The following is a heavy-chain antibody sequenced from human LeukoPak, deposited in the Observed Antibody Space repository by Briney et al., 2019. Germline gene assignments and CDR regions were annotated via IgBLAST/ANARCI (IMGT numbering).Heavy chain of an antibody. CDR1: GSPFTTYW. D-gene: IGHD6-19*01. J-gene: IGHJ4*02. Sequence: PGESLKISCQRSGSPFTTYWIGWVRQLPGKGLEWMRIIYPGDSDTIYRPSFQGQVTISADKSISTAYLQWNSLRASDTAMYYCARLAVAGLDYWGQGTLVTVSS. V-gene: IGHV5-51*01. CDR2: IYPGDSDT. CDR3: ARLAVAGLDY.